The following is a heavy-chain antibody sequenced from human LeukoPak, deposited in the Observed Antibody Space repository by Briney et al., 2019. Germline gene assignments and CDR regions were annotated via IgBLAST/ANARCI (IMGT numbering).Heavy chain of an antibody. CDR3: AGEVITATAFDY. D-gene: IGHD6-25*01. CDR2: ISSSGSYI. V-gene: IGHV3-21*01. Sequence: GGCLRLSCAASGFTFSSSSMNWVRQAPGKGLEWGSSISSSGSYIYYADSVKGRFTISRDNAKNSLYLQMSSLRAEDTAAYYCAGEVITATAFDYWGQGTLVTVSS. J-gene: IGHJ4*02. CDR1: GFTFSSSS.